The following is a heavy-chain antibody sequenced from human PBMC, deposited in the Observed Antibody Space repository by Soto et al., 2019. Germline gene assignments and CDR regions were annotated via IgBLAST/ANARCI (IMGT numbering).Heavy chain of an antibody. V-gene: IGHV5-51*01. CDR3: EIFTGQLDYYDVMDV. J-gene: IGHJ6*02. CDR1: GYSFTSYW. Sequence: GESLTISCKGSGYSFTSYWIGWVRQMPGKGLEWMGIIYPGDSDTRYSPSFQGQVTISADKSISTAYLQWSSLKASDTAMYYCEIFTGQLDYYDVMDVWAQGTTVTVSS. D-gene: IGHD2-8*02. CDR2: IYPGDSDT.